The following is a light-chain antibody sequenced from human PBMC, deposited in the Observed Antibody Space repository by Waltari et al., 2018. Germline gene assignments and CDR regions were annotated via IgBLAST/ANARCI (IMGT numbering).Light chain of an antibody. CDR3: QQDGSSPGWT. J-gene: IGKJ1*01. Sequence: EMVLTPSPGTLSLSPGDRATFYSRASQSVSSNYLSWYQQNPGQAPRLLIFGASSRATGIPDRFSGSGSGTDFTLTISRLEPEDFAVYYCQQDGSSPGWTFGQGTKVEIK. V-gene: IGKV3-20*01. CDR1: QSVSSNY. CDR2: GAS.